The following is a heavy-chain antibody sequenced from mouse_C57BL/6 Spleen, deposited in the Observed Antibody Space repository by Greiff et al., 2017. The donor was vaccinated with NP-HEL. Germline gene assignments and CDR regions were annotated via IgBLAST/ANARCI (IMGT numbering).Heavy chain of an antibody. CDR1: GYTFTSYW. Sequence: VQLQESGTELVKPGASVKLSCKASGYTFTSYWMHWVKQRPGQGLEWIGNINPSNGGTNYNEKFKSKATLTVDKSSSTAYMQLSSLTSEDSAVYYCARSDGYWYYFDYWGQGTTLTVSS. CDR2: INPSNGGT. CDR3: ARSDGYWYYFDY. V-gene: IGHV1-53*01. J-gene: IGHJ2*01. D-gene: IGHD2-3*01.